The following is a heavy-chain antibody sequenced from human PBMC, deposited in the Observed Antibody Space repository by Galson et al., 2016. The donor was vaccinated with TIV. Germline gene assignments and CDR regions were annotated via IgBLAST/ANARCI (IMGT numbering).Heavy chain of an antibody. D-gene: IGHD2-21*02. CDR2: INWNGAGT. V-gene: IGHV3-20*01. J-gene: IGHJ4*02. CDR1: GFIFDDYD. Sequence: SLRLSCAASGFIFDDYDMNWVRQAPGKGLEWVSGINWNGAGTSYADSVKGRFTISRDSAKNSLWLQMNSLRVEDTALYHCARVRSCGGDGYYFDYWGQGTLVTVSS. CDR3: ARVRSCGGDGYYFDY.